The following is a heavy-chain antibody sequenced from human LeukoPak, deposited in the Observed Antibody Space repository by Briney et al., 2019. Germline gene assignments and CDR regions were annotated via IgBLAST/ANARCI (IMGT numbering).Heavy chain of an antibody. CDR1: GYSISSGYY. D-gene: IGHD3-9*01. J-gene: IGHJ4*02. Sequence: PSETLSLTCTVSGYSISSGYYWGWIRQPPGKGLEWIGSIYHSGSTYYNPSLKSRVSISVDTSKNQFSLKLSSVTAADTAVYYCARHDILTGYYTSFDYWGQGTLVTVSS. V-gene: IGHV4-38-2*02. CDR3: ARHDILTGYYTSFDY. CDR2: IYHSGST.